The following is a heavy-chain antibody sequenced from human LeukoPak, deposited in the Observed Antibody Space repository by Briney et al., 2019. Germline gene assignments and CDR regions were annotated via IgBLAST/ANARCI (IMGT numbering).Heavy chain of an antibody. CDR3: ARDGSTTVVTRFDY. D-gene: IGHD4-23*01. V-gene: IGHV3-11*04. Sequence: GGSLRLSCAASGFTFSDYYMSWIRQAQGKGLEWVSYISSSGSTIYYADSVKGRFTISRDNAKNSLYLQMNSLRAEDTAVYYCARDGSTTVVTRFDYWGQGTLVTVSS. CDR1: GFTFSDYY. CDR2: ISSSGSTI. J-gene: IGHJ4*02.